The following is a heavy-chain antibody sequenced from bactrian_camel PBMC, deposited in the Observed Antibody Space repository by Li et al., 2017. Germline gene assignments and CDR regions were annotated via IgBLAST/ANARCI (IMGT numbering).Heavy chain of an antibody. V-gene: IGHV3S6*01. Sequence: VQLVESGGGSVQAGGSLRLSCAASGYTFNGNCMGWVRQGPGKQREVVASIYTGDGERMYTDSVKGRFTISRDNAKNSVYLQMNSLKPEDTAMYYCATCWCGFCTQISDYNDWGHRTILTGAR. D-gene: IGHD4*01. CDR2: IYTGDGER. J-gene: IGHJ4*01. CDR3: ATCWCGFCTQISDYNDWGHRTILT. CDR1: GYTFNGNC.